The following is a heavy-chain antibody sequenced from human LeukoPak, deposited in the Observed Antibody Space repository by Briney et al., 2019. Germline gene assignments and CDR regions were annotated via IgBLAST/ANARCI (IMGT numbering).Heavy chain of an antibody. J-gene: IGHJ6*03. Sequence: GESLKISFKGSGYSFTSYWIGWVRQMPGKGLEWMGIIYPGDSDTRYSPSFQGQVTISADKSISTAYLQWSSLKASDTAMYYCARQGSPIRYFDWLYYMDVWGKGTTVTVSS. V-gene: IGHV5-51*01. CDR3: ARQGSPIRYFDWLYYMDV. CDR1: GYSFTSYW. D-gene: IGHD3-9*01. CDR2: IYPGDSDT.